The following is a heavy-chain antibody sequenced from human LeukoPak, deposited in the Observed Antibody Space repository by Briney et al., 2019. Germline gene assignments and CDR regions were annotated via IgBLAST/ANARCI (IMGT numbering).Heavy chain of an antibody. J-gene: IGHJ5*02. CDR2: ISDSGSYT. V-gene: IGHV3-11*06. CDR1: GFSFRGYY. D-gene: IGHD3-10*01. Sequence: PGGSLRLSCAASGFSFRGYYMSWIRQAPGKGLEWVSYISDSGSYTDYTDSVKGRFTISRDNAKNSMYLQMKRLRVEDADVYYCERGGQALGRVRGVRGEWFDPWGQGTLVTVSS. CDR3: ERGGQALGRVRGVRGEWFDP.